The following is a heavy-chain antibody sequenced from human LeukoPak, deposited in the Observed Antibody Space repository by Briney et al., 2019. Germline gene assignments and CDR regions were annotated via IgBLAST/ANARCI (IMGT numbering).Heavy chain of an antibody. CDR3: ARDQWWQFIAVAITSYFDC. V-gene: IGHV3-7*01. D-gene: IGHD6-19*01. CDR2: IKQDGSEK. J-gene: IGHJ4*02. Sequence: GGSLRLSCAASGFTFSSYWMSWVRQAPGKGLEWVANIKQDGSEKYYVDSVKGRFTISRDNAKNSLYLQMNSLRAEDTAVYYCARDQWWQFIAVAITSYFDCWGQGALVTVSS. CDR1: GFTFSSYW.